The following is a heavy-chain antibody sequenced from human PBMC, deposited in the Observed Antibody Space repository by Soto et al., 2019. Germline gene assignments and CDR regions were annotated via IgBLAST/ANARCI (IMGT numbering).Heavy chain of an antibody. Sequence: QVQLQESGPGLVKPSQTLSLTCTVSGGSISSGGSYWSWIRQHPGKGLEWIGYIYYSGSTYYNPSLKSRVTISVDTSKNQFSLKLSSVTAADTAVYYCARDRSSIAAAGSFDYWGQGTLVTVSS. V-gene: IGHV4-31*03. CDR3: ARDRSSIAAAGSFDY. J-gene: IGHJ4*02. D-gene: IGHD6-13*01. CDR2: IYYSGST. CDR1: GGSISSGGSY.